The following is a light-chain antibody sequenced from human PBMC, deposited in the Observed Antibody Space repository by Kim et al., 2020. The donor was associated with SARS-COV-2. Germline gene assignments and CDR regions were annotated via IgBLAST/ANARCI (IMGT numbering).Light chain of an antibody. J-gene: IGKJ1*01. Sequence: AIQMTQSPSSLSASVGDRVTITCRASQGIRNDLGWYQQKPGKAPKLLIYAASTLESGVPSRFSGSGSGTDFTLTISSLQPEDFASYYCLQDYYYPRTFGQETKVVIK. V-gene: IGKV1-6*01. CDR1: QGIRND. CDR3: LQDYYYPRT. CDR2: AAS.